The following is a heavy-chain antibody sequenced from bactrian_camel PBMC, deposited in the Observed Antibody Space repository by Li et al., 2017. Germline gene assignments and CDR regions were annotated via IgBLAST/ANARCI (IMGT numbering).Heavy chain of an antibody. Sequence: HVQLVESGGGSVQAGGSLRLSCVASGDIYSRGSRRCMAWFRQAPGKEREAVAGIGIYTGGVNAYYSDSAKGRFTISLDSTRTTVTMEMNSLKVEDSGIYYCAAASAALYIGTWFGPEHYASWGQGTQVTVSS. CDR3: AAASAALYIGTWFGPEHYAS. D-gene: IGHD3*01. J-gene: IGHJ6*01. V-gene: IGHV3S54*01. CDR2: IYTGGVNA. CDR1: GDIYSRGSRRC.